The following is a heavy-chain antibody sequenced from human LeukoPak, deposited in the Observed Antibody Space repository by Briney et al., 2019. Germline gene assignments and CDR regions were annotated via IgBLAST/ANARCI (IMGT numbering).Heavy chain of an antibody. V-gene: IGHV3-38-3*01. J-gene: IGHJ4*02. CDR2: ISGGST. CDR3: ARGGFFDY. D-gene: IGHD5-12*01. Sequence: PGGSLRLSCAASGFTVSSNEMSWVRQAPGKGLEWVSSISGGSTYYADSRKGRFTISRDNSKNTLYLQMNSLRAEDTAVYYCARGGFFDYWGQGTLVTVSS. CDR1: GFTVSSNE.